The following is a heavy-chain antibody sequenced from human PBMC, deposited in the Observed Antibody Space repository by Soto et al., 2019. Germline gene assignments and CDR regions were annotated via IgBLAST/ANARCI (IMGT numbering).Heavy chain of an antibody. V-gene: IGHV4-31*03. CDR2: IFYTGST. Sequence: SMNRPLPCTVLRGPRNRDGNYWTCLCQTPGKGLECIGYIFYTGSTYYHPTLKSRVTMSVDTSKRQFSLNLSSLTAADTAVYYCARVYSVNYLGYFDYWGQGALVTVSS. D-gene: IGHD6-13*01. J-gene: IGHJ4*02. CDR1: RGPRNRDGNY. CDR3: ARVYSVNYLGYFDY.